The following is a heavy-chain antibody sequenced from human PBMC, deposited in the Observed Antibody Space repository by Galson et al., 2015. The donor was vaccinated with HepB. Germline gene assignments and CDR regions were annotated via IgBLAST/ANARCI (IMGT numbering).Heavy chain of an antibody. V-gene: IGHV3-21*01. CDR3: ARGDTMVRGGGEWFDP. Sequence: SLRLSCAASGFTFSSYSMNWVRQAPGKGLEWVSSISSSCSYIYYADSVKGRFTISRDNAKNSLYLQMNSLRAEDTAVYYCARGDTMVRGGGEWFDPWGQGTLVTVSS. CDR1: GFTFSSYS. J-gene: IGHJ5*02. CDR2: ISSSCSYI. D-gene: IGHD3-10*01.